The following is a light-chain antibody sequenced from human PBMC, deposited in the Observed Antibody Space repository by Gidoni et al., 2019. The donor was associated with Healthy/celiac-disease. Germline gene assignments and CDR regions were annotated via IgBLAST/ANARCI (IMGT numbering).Light chain of an antibody. CDR1: QSVSSY. Sequence: EIVLTQSPATLSLSPGERATLSCRASQSVSSYLAWYPQKPGQAPRLLIYDASNRAAGIPARFSGSGSGTDFPLTIVSLEPEDFAVYYCQQRSNWPPYTFGQGTKLEIK. CDR2: DAS. J-gene: IGKJ2*01. V-gene: IGKV3-11*01. CDR3: QQRSNWPPYT.